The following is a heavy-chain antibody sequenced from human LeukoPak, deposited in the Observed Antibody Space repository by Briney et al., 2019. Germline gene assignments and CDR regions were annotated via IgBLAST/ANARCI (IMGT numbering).Heavy chain of an antibody. CDR2: INHSGST. D-gene: IGHD2/OR15-2a*01. CDR1: GGSFSGYY. V-gene: IGHV4-34*01. J-gene: IGHJ4*02. CDR3: ARGLYALYYFDY. Sequence: SETLSLTCAVYGGSFSGYYWSWIRQPPGKGLEWIGEINHSGSTNYNPSLKSRVTISVDTSKNQFSLKLSSVTAADTAVYYCARGLYALYYFDYWGQGTLVTVSS.